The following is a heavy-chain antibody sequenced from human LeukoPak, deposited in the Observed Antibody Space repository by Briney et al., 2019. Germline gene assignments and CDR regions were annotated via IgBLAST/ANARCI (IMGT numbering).Heavy chain of an antibody. J-gene: IGHJ4*02. CDR3: ASHGIVVVPAAIRRRRAFDY. D-gene: IGHD2-2*02. CDR2: VYFSGRT. CDR1: GGSISSYF. Sequence: SETLSLTCTVSGGSISSYFWSWIRQPPGKGLEWIGFVYFSGRTSYNPSLKSRVTISVDTSKNQFSLKLSSVTAADTAVYYCASHGIVVVPAAIRRRRAFDYWGQGTLVTVSS. V-gene: IGHV4-59*12.